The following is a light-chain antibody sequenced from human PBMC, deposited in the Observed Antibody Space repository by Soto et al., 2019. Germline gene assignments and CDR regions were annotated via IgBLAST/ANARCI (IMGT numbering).Light chain of an antibody. Sequence: EIVLTQSPGTLSLSPGETATLSCRASLSVSSSYLAWYQHKPGQAPRLLIYGASSRATGIPDRFSGSGSGTDFTLTISRLEPEDFAVYYCQQYGSSPHTFGQGTKLEIK. CDR3: QQYGSSPHT. J-gene: IGKJ2*01. CDR1: LSVSSSY. V-gene: IGKV3-20*01. CDR2: GAS.